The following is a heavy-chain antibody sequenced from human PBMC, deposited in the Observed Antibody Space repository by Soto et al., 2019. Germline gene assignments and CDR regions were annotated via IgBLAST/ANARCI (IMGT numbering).Heavy chain of an antibody. CDR3: ARENYYGSGMGAFDI. D-gene: IGHD3-10*01. J-gene: IGHJ3*02. CDR1: GFTVSSNY. CDR2: IYSVGNS. V-gene: IGHV3-66*01. Sequence: EVQVVESGGGSVQPGGSPRLSCAASGFTVSSNYMSWVRQAPGKGLEWVSVIYSVGNSYYADSVKGRFTISRDNSKNTLYLQMNSLRVEDTAVYYCARENYYGSGMGAFDIWGQGTVVTVSS.